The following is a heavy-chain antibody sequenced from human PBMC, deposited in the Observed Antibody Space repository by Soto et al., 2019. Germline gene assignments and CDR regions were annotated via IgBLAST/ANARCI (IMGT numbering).Heavy chain of an antibody. Sequence: GSLLLACTASGFTFSSYSMNWVRQAPGKGLEWVSSISSSSSYIYYADSVKVRFTISRDNAKNSLYLQMNSLRAEDTAVYYCARDSSDRGGMDVWGQGTTVTVYS. CDR3: ARDSSDRGGMDV. D-gene: IGHD2-15*01. J-gene: IGHJ6*02. CDR2: ISSSSSYI. CDR1: GFTFSSYS. V-gene: IGHV3-21*01.